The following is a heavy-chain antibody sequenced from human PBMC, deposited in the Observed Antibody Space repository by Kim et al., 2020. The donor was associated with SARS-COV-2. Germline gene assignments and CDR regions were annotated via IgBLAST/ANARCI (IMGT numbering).Heavy chain of an antibody. J-gene: IGHJ3*02. Sequence: RVTISVDTSKNQFSLKLSSVTAADTAVYYCARGPWEDYDSSGYLIDAFDIWGQGTMVTVSS. D-gene: IGHD3-22*01. CDR3: ARGPWEDYDSSGYLIDAFDI. V-gene: IGHV4-59*09.